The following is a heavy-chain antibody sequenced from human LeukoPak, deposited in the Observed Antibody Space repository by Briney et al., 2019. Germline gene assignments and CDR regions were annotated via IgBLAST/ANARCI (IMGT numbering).Heavy chain of an antibody. Sequence: GASVKVSCKASGYTFTGYYMHWVRQAPGQGLEWMGWINPNSGGTNYAQKFQGRVTMTRDTSISTAYMELSRLRSDDTAVYYCASLSGITGTTPFDYWGQGTLVTVSS. CDR2: INPNSGGT. D-gene: IGHD1-7*01. CDR3: ASLSGITGTTPFDY. V-gene: IGHV1-2*02. J-gene: IGHJ4*02. CDR1: GYTFTGYY.